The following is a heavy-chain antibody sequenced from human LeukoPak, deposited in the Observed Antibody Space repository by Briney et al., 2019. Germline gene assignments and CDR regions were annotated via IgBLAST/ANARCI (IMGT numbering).Heavy chain of an antibody. V-gene: IGHV3-30*14. D-gene: IGHD6-19*01. CDR3: ARVGITVPGNDY. CDR1: GFTLSSYA. J-gene: IGHJ4*02. Sequence: GGSLRLSCAASGFTLSSYAIHWVRQAPAKGLEWVAVISYDGSNKYYADSVKGRFTISRDNSKNTLYLQMNNLRAEDTAVYYCARVGITVPGNDYWGQGTLVTVSS. CDR2: ISYDGSNK.